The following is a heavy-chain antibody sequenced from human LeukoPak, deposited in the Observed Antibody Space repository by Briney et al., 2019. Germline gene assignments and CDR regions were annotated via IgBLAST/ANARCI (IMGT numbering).Heavy chain of an antibody. CDR2: INHSGST. CDR1: GGSFSGYY. J-gene: IGHJ4*02. D-gene: IGHD3-3*01. Sequence: SETLSLTCAVYGGSFSGYYWSWIRQPPGKGLEWIGEINHSGSTNYNPSLKSRVTISVDTSKNQFSLKLSSVTAADTAVYYCASSFRGVVSLDYWGQGTLVTVSS. CDR3: ASSFRGVVSLDY. V-gene: IGHV4-34*01.